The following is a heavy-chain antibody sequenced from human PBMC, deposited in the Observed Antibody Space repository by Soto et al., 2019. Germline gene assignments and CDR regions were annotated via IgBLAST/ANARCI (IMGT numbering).Heavy chain of an antibody. Sequence: QVQLQESVPGLVKPSQTLSLTCTVSGGSISSGGYYWSWIRRHPGKGLEYIGSIYYSGSTYYNPSLKPRAAISLDTSKNQFSLKLSSVTAAVTAVYYCAGHAPLYCPAGTCPPASSWGQGTLVTVSS. D-gene: IGHD6-13*01. CDR3: AGHAPLYCPAGTCPPASS. V-gene: IGHV4-31*03. CDR2: IYYSGST. J-gene: IGHJ5*02. CDR1: GGSISSGGYY.